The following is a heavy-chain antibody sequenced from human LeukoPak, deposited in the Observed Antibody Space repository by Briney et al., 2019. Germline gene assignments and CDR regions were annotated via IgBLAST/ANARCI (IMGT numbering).Heavy chain of an antibody. CDR3: AKDLVSSWYPRNYFDY. CDR1: GFTCSRFW. Sequence: QSGGSLRLSCGASGFTCSRFWTNWVSQAPGRRLEWVANIEEDGGERYCVDSVKGRFTTSRDNANDSVCLQMNSLRAEDTAVYYCAKDLVSSWYPRNYFDYWGQGTLVTVSS. J-gene: IGHJ4*02. D-gene: IGHD6-13*01. CDR2: IEEDGGER. V-gene: IGHV3-7*03.